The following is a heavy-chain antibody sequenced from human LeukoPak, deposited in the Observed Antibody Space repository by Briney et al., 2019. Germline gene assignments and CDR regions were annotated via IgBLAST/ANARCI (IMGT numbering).Heavy chain of an antibody. CDR3: ASYNSGALDS. D-gene: IGHD1-20*01. CDR1: GFTFSSYW. V-gene: IGHV3-74*01. CDR2: INIDGSSV. Sequence: SGRSLRLSCAASGFTFSSYWMHWVRHPPGKGLVWVSRINIDGSSVIYADSVKGRFTISRDNAKNTLYLQMNSLRAEDTAIYYCASYNSGALDSWGQGTLVTVSS. J-gene: IGHJ4*02.